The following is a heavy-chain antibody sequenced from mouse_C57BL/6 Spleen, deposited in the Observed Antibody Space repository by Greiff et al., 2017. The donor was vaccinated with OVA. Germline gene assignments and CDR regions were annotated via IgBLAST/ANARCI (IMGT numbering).Heavy chain of an antibody. V-gene: IGHV1-53*01. CDR2: INPSNGGT. CDR1: GYTFTSYW. D-gene: IGHD2-4*01. Sequence: QVQLQQPGTELVKPGASVKLSCKASGYTFTSYWMHWVKQRPGPGLAWIGNINPSNGGTNSNEKFKSKATLTVDTSSSTAYMQLSSLTSEDSAVYYCARGDYADYWGQGTTLTVSS. CDR3: ARGDYADY. J-gene: IGHJ2*01.